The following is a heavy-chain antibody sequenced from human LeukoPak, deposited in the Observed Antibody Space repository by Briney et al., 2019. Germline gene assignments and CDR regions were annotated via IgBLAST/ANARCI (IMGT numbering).Heavy chain of an antibody. D-gene: IGHD5-24*01. J-gene: IGHJ4*02. CDR1: GGSISSSSYY. CDR3: AITQLEMATIIIG. CDR2: IYYSGST. Sequence: SETLSLTCTVSGGSISSSSYYWGWVRQPPGKGLEWIGSIYYSGSTYYNPSLKSRVTISVDTSKNQFSLKLSSVTAADTAVYYCAITQLEMATIIIGWGQGTLVTVSS. V-gene: IGHV4-39*07.